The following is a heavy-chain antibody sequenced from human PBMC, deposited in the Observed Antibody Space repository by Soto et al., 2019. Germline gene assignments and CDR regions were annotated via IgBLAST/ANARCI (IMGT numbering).Heavy chain of an antibody. J-gene: IGHJ6*02. D-gene: IGHD2-21*02. Sequence: PGGSLRLSCAASGFTFGSDGMNWVRQAPGKGLEWVSIITFDGTTKYYTDSVKGRFTISRDDSKNTLYLLMNSLRPEDTAVYYCARDQDVKKVTPRFWLYYYGMDAWGQGTTVTV. CDR1: GFTFGSDG. V-gene: IGHV3-30*03. CDR2: ITFDGTTK. CDR3: ARDQDVKKVTPRFWLYYYGMDA.